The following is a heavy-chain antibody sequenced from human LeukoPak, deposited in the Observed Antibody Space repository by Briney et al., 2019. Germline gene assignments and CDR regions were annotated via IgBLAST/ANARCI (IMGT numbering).Heavy chain of an antibody. CDR3: ARQTADSRGFYMYHFDS. J-gene: IGHJ4*02. CDR1: GGSVSSSAYF. CDR2: IYYSGST. D-gene: IGHD6-19*01. V-gene: IGHV4-39*01. Sequence: PSQTLSLTCTVSGGSVSSSAYFWGWVRQPPGKGLEWIGSIYYSGSTYHNPSLKSRVTISVDTSKNQFSLKLSSATAADTAVYYCARQTADSRGFYMYHFDSWGQGTLVTVSS.